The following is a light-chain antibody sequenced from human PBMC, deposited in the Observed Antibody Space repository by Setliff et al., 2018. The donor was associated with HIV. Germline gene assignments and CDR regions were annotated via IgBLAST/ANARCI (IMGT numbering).Light chain of an antibody. CDR2: SNN. CDR1: SSNIRTNA. J-gene: IGLJ1*01. V-gene: IGLV1-44*01. CDR3: ASWDDSLNGQV. Sequence: QSVLTQPPSTSGTPGQRVTISCSGSSSNIRTNAVNWYQQLSGTAPELLIYSNNQRPSGVPDRFSGSKSGTSASLAISGLQSEDKADYYCASWDDSLNGQVFGTGTKVTVL.